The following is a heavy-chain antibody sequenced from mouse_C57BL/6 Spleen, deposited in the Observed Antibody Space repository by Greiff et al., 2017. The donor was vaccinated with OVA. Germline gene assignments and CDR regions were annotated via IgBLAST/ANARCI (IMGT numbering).Heavy chain of an antibody. Sequence: VQLQQSGPELVKPGASVKMSCKASGYTFTDYNMHWVKQSHGKSLEWIGYINPNNGGTSYNQKFKGKATLTVNKSSSTAYMELRSLTSEDSAVYYCARGGFITTVAVDYWGQGTTLTVSS. D-gene: IGHD1-1*01. J-gene: IGHJ2*01. CDR1: GYTFTDYN. CDR2: INPNNGGT. CDR3: ARGGFITTVAVDY. V-gene: IGHV1-22*01.